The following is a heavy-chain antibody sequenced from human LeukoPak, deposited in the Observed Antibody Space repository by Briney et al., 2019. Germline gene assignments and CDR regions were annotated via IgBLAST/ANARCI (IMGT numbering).Heavy chain of an antibody. CDR1: GFTFSSYS. CDR2: ISSSSSYI. V-gene: IGHV3-21*01. CDR3: ARDPSPPCGGDCYPDAFDI. D-gene: IGHD2-21*02. Sequence: PGXSLRLSCAASGFTFSSYSMNWVRQAPGKGLEWVSSISSSSSYIYYADSVKGRFTISRDNAKNSLYLQMNSLRAEDTAVYYCARDPSPPCGGDCYPDAFDIWGQGTMATVSS. J-gene: IGHJ3*02.